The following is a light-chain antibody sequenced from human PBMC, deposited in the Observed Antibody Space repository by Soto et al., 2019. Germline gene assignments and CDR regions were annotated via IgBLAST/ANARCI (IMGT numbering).Light chain of an antibody. CDR1: QNINSH. J-gene: IGKJ2*01. V-gene: IGKV1-39*01. CDR2: AAP. CDR3: QQSHITTLFT. Sequence: DIQMTQSPSSLSASLGDRVTITCRASQNINSHLNWYQQKPGKAPKVLIYAAPRWQSGVPSRVRGSESGTEFTLTISSLQPEDFATYYCQQSHITTLFTFGKGTKLEIK.